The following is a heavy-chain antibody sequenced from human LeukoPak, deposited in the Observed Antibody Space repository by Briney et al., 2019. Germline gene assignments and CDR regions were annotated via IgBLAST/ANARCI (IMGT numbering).Heavy chain of an antibody. J-gene: IGHJ6*03. D-gene: IGHD6-13*01. CDR2: ISGSGGST. Sequence: GGSLRLSCVASGFTFSSYAMSWVRQAPGKGLEWVSAISGSGGSTYYADSVKGRFTISRDNSKNTLYLQMNSLRAEDTAVYYCAKGSSSLPYYMDVWGKGTTVTVSS. CDR1: GFTFSSYA. CDR3: AKGSSSLPYYMDV. V-gene: IGHV3-23*01.